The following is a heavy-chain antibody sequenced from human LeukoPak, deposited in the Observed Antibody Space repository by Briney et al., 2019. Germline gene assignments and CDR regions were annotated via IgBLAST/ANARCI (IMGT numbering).Heavy chain of an antibody. CDR2: ISAYNGNT. D-gene: IGHD3-10*01. Sequence: ASVKVSCKASGYTLTSYGISWVRQAPGQGLEWMGWISAYNGNTNYAQKLQGRVTMTTDTSTSTAYMELRSLRSDDTAVYYCARDRATVLLWFGELSDFDYWGQGTLVTVSS. CDR3: ARDRATVLLWFGELSDFDY. V-gene: IGHV1-18*01. CDR1: GYTLTSYG. J-gene: IGHJ4*02.